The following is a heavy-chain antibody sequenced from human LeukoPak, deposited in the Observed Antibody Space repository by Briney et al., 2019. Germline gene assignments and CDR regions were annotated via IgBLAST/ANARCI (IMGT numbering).Heavy chain of an antibody. V-gene: IGHV1-69*10. D-gene: IGHD2-15*01. CDR1: GGTFSSYA. Sequence: SVKVSCKASGGTFSSYAISWVRQAPGQGLEWVGGIIPILGIANYAQKFQGRVTITADKSTSTAYMELSSLRSEDTAVYYCAGEVAPDYYYYGMDVWGQGTTVTVSS. CDR3: AGEVAPDYYYYGMDV. J-gene: IGHJ6*02. CDR2: IIPILGIA.